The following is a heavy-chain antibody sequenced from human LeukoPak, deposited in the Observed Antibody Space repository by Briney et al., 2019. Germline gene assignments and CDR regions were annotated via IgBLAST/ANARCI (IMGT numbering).Heavy chain of an antibody. V-gene: IGHV1-2*02. CDR1: GYTFTGYY. Sequence: PWASVKVSCKASGYTFTGYYMHWVRQAPGQGLERMGWINPNSGGTNYAQKFQGRVTMTRDTSISTAYMELSRLRSDDTAVYYCARAGYIVVAPAADYWGQGTLVTVSS. D-gene: IGHD2-2*01. J-gene: IGHJ4*02. CDR2: INPNSGGT. CDR3: ARAGYIVVAPAADY.